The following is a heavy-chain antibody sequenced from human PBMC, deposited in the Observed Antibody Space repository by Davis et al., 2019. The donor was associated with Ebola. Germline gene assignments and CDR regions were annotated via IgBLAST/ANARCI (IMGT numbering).Heavy chain of an antibody. V-gene: IGHV3-21*01. CDR1: GFTFSSYS. J-gene: IGHJ4*02. Sequence: GGSLRLSCAASGFTFSSYSMNWVRQAPGKGLEWVSSISSSSSYIYYADSVKGRFTISRDNAKNSLYLQMNSLRAEDTAVYYCARDSYYYDSSGYSYYFDYWGQGTLVTVPS. CDR3: ARDSYYYDSSGYSYYFDY. CDR2: ISSSSSYI. D-gene: IGHD3-22*01.